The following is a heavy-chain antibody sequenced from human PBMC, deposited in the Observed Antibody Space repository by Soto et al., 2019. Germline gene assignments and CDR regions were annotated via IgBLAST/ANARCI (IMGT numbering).Heavy chain of an antibody. CDR1: GYTFTSYG. D-gene: IGHD2-15*01. V-gene: IGHV1-18*01. J-gene: IGHJ4*02. Sequence: ASVKVSCKASGYTFTSYGISWVRQAPGQGLEWMGWINTYNGNTNYAQRLQGRISMTTDTFTSTAYMEVRSLRSDDTAVYYCARVQEKWSKFFDFWGQGSLVTVSS. CDR2: INTYNGNT. CDR3: ARVQEKWSKFFDF.